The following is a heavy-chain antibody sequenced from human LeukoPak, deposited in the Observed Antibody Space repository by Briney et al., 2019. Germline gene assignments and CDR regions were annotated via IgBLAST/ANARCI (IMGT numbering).Heavy chain of an antibody. J-gene: IGHJ5*02. CDR2: XXXXSGGT. CDR1: GYTFTGYY. V-gene: IGHV1-2*02. Sequence: ASVKVSCKASGYTFTGYYMHWVRQAPGQGLXXXXXXXXXSGGTNYAQKFQGRVTMTRDTSISTAYMELSRLRSDDTAVYYCARDPRADTAMVTGWFDPWGQGTLVTVSS. D-gene: IGHD5-18*01. CDR3: ARDPRADTAMVTGWFDP.